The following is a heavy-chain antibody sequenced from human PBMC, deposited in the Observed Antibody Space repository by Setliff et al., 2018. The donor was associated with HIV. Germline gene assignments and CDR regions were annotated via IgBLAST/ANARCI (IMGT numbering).Heavy chain of an antibody. CDR3: ARSLTKQLVLGTSREYYFDS. CDR1: PESISSNNYY. D-gene: IGHD6-13*01. Sequence: SETLSLTCTVSPESISSNNYYWAWIRQPPGKGLEWIGCIFYGGTVYHSGRMYFNPSLKSRVTMSLDTSKNQFSLRLRSVTAADTAVYYCARSLTKQLVLGTSREYYFDSWGLGALVTVSS. CDR2: IFYGGTV. V-gene: IGHV4-39*07. J-gene: IGHJ4*02.